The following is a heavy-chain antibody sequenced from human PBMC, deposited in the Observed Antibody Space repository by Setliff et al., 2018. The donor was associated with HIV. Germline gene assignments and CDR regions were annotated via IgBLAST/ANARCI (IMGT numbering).Heavy chain of an antibody. CDR2: IHPSDSNT. Sequence: GESLKISCKGSGYSFTSYWIGWVRQMPGKGLEWMGIIHPSDSNTRYSPSFRGQVTISADKSISTAYLQWSSLKASDTATYYCASSITVAAGRSHYYYAMDVWGQGTTVTVSS. J-gene: IGHJ6*02. V-gene: IGHV5-51*01. CDR1: GYSFTSYW. D-gene: IGHD2-15*01. CDR3: ASSITVAAGRSHYYYAMDV.